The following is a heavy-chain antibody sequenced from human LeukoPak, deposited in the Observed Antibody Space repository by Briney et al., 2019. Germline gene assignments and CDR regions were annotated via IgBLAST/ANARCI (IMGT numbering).Heavy chain of an antibody. Sequence: SETLSLTCTASGCTISSYYWSWIRQPPGKGLEWIGYIYYSGSTSYNPSLKSRVTISVDTSKNQFSLKLSSVTAADTAVYYCARSLTSTSCWFDPWGQGTLVTVSS. CDR2: IYYSGST. D-gene: IGHD2-2*01. J-gene: IGHJ5*02. CDR1: GCTISSYY. CDR3: ARSLTSTSCWFDP. V-gene: IGHV4-59*01.